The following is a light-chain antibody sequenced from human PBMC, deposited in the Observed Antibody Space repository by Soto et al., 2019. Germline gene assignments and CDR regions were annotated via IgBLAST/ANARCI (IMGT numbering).Light chain of an antibody. Sequence: QSVLTQPASVSGSPGQSITISCTGTSSDIGGYNYVSWYQQYPGKAPNLIIYEVTNRPSGISYRFSGSKSGNTASLTISGLQVEDEADYYCSSFRSGSTRVLFGGGTKVTVL. CDR3: SSFRSGSTRVL. CDR1: SSDIGGYNY. CDR2: EVT. J-gene: IGLJ2*01. V-gene: IGLV2-14*03.